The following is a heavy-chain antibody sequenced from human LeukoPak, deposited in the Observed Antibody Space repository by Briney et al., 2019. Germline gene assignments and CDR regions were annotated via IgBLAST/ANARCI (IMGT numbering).Heavy chain of an antibody. J-gene: IGHJ4*02. D-gene: IGHD3-3*01. CDR3: AKEEITISSTFDY. CDR2: ISGSGGST. CDR1: GFTFSSYA. V-gene: IGHV3-23*01. Sequence: PGGSLRLSCAAPGFTFSSYAMSWVRQAPGKGREWVSAISGSGGSTYYADSVKGRFTISRDNSKNTLYLQMNRLRAEDTAVYYCAKEEITISSTFDYWGQGTLVTVSS.